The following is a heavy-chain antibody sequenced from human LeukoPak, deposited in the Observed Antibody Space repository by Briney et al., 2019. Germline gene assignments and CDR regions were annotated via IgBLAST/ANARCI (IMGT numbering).Heavy chain of an antibody. D-gene: IGHD4/OR15-4a*01. CDR1: GSTPTEHA. Sequence: GGSLRLSCAVSGSTPTEHAWSWVRQAPGEGLEWVSGVIDVGTTYYADSVKGRFTISRDNSKNTVYLQMNNLRAEDTATYYCAKDHCRGANCPLPFFDSWGQGTLVTVSS. J-gene: IGHJ4*02. V-gene: IGHV3-23*01. CDR3: AKDHCRGANCPLPFFDS. CDR2: VIDVGTT.